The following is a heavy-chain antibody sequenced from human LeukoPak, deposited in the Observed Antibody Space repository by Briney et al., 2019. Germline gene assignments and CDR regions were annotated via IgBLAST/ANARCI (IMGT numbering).Heavy chain of an antibody. V-gene: IGHV4-4*02. J-gene: IGHJ3*02. Sequence: PSGTLSLTCAVSGGSISSSNWWSWVRQTPGKGLEWIGNIFYSGGTYYSPSLTSRVTISLDTSRNQFSLKLNSVTAADTAVYYCAKSNGYGLVDIWGQGTMVTVSS. D-gene: IGHD3-10*01. CDR1: GGSISSSNW. CDR3: AKSNGYGLVDI. CDR2: IFYSGGT.